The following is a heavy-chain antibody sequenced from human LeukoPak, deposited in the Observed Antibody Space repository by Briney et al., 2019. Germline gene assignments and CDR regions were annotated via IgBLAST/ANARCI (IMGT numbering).Heavy chain of an antibody. V-gene: IGHV2-5*01. CDR1: GFSHSNTRVA. Sequence: PTLVKPTQTLTLTCNFSGFSHSNTRVAVGWIRQSPGKALEWLAVAYWNNDKSYSPSLKSRLTITKDTSKNQVVLKMTNVDPVDTATYYCAHKGRGSGSYTMWGQGTLVTVSS. D-gene: IGHD3-10*01. J-gene: IGHJ4*02. CDR3: AHKGRGSGSYTM. CDR2: AYWNNDK.